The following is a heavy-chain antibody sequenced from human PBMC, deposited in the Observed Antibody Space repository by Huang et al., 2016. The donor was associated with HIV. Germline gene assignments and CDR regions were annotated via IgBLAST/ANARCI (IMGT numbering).Heavy chain of an antibody. CDR1: GGSITSSSYF. V-gene: IGHV4-39*01. CDR2: IYYSGST. CDR3: ARHFSYYDSSGYTPWDAFDI. J-gene: IGHJ3*02. Sequence: QLQLQGSGPGLVKPSETLSLTCTVSGGSITSSSYFWGWIRQPPGKGLEWVGRIYYSGSTAYNPSLKSRVTVSVDTSKNQFSLMLSAVTAADTAVYYCARHFSYYDSSGYTPWDAFDIWGQGTMVTVSS. D-gene: IGHD3-22*01.